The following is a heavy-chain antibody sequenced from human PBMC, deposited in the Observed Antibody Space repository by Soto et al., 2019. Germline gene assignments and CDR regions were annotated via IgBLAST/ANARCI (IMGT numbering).Heavy chain of an antibody. J-gene: IGHJ4*02. V-gene: IGHV3-48*04. CDR2: ISNAGSSI. D-gene: IGHD4-17*01. CDR1: GFTFSGHA. CDR3: ARYPYSATTVTIFDY. Sequence: EVQLVESGGGLVQPGGSLRLSCAASGFTFSGHAMNWVRQAPGKGLEWISYISNAGSSIYYADAMKGRFTISRDNAKNALYLLMNSLRAEDTAVYYCARYPYSATTVTIFDYWGQGALVTVSS.